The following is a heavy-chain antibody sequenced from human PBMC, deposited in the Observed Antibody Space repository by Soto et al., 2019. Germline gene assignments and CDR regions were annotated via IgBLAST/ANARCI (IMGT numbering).Heavy chain of an antibody. CDR1: GFTFSLYS. V-gene: IGHV3-21*01. CDR2: ISSSSSYI. D-gene: IGHD3-22*01. Sequence: GVLRLSCAASGFTFSLYSMIWVRQAPGKGLEWVSSISSSSSYIYYADSMKGRFTLSRDNAQNSLYLQMNSLRVDDTAVYYCVRARATDSRPDYWGQGTLVTVSS. J-gene: IGHJ4*02. CDR3: VRARATDSRPDY.